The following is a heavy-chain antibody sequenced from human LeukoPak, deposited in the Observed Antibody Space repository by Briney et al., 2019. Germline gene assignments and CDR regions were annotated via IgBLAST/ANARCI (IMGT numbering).Heavy chain of an antibody. CDR2: ISWNSGSI. Sequence: GRSLTLSCSASGFTFDDHAMLWVRQAPGKGLEWLSGISWNSGSIGYPDSVKGRFTISRDNAKNSLYLQMNSRRAEYTALYYCAKDMGPWGQGNLVTVSS. CDR1: GFTFDDHA. D-gene: IGHD3-16*01. CDR3: AKDMGP. V-gene: IGHV3-9*01. J-gene: IGHJ5*02.